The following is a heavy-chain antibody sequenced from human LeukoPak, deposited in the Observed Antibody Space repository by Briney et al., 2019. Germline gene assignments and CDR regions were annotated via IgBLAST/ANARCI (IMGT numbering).Heavy chain of an antibody. V-gene: IGHV1-2*06. Sequence: ASVKVSCKASGYTFTGYYMHWVRQAPGQGLEWMGRINPNSGGTNYAQKFQGRVTMTRDTSISTAYMELSRLRSDDTAVYYCARDCGGSGSDAFDIWGQGTMVTVSS. CDR2: INPNSGGT. D-gene: IGHD2-15*01. CDR3: ARDCGGSGSDAFDI. CDR1: GYTFTGYY. J-gene: IGHJ3*02.